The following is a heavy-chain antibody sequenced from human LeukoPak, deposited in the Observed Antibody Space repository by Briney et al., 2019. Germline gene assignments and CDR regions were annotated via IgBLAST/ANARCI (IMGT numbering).Heavy chain of an antibody. CDR3: ARDPIAARKYFDY. D-gene: IGHD6-6*01. Sequence: GSLRLSCAASGFTFSSYAMHWVRQAPGKGLEWVAVISYDGSNKYYADSVKGRFTISRDNSKNTLYLQMNSLRAEDTAVYYCARDPIAARKYFDYWGQGTLVTVSS. V-gene: IGHV3-30-3*01. CDR1: GFTFSSYA. CDR2: ISYDGSNK. J-gene: IGHJ4*02.